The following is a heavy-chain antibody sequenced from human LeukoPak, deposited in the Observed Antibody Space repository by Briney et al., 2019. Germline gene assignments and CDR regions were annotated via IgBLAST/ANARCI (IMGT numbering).Heavy chain of an antibody. CDR2: VSFDGRNE. V-gene: IGHV3-30*18. J-gene: IGHJ3*02. CDR1: GFTFTHYG. D-gene: IGHD5-18*01. Sequence: GGSLRLSCAASGFTFTHYGIHWVRQAPGKGLEWVASVSFDGRNEYYLDSVKGRFTISRDSPKNTLYLQMNSLRAEDTAVYYCAKERAAMGTDAFDIWGQGTMVTVSS. CDR3: AKERAAMGTDAFDI.